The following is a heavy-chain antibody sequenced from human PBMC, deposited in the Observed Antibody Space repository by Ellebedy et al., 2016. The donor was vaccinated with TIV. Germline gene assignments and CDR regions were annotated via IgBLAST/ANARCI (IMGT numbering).Heavy chain of an antibody. D-gene: IGHD2-2*03. Sequence: GGSLRLSXAASGFTFSSYGMHWVRQAPGKGLEWVAVISYDGSNKYYADSVKGRFTISRDNSKNTLYLQMNSLRAEDTAVYYCAKVSHGYCSSTSCDYYYYYMDVWGKGTTVTVSS. V-gene: IGHV3-30*18. CDR1: GFTFSSYG. CDR3: AKVSHGYCSSTSCDYYYYYMDV. J-gene: IGHJ6*03. CDR2: ISYDGSNK.